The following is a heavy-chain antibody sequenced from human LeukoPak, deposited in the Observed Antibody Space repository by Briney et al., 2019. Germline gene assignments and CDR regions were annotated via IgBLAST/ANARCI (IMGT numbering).Heavy chain of an antibody. V-gene: IGHV3-23*01. D-gene: IGHD6-19*01. J-gene: IGHJ4*02. CDR1: GFTFSSYA. CDR2: VSGSGGST. Sequence: GGSLSLSCAASGFTFSSYAMSWVRQAPGKGLEWVSTVSGSGGSTYYADSVKGRFTISRDNSKNTLYLQMNSLRAEDTAVYYCAKDPVRSGSPYYFDYWGQGTLVTVSS. CDR3: AKDPVRSGSPYYFDY.